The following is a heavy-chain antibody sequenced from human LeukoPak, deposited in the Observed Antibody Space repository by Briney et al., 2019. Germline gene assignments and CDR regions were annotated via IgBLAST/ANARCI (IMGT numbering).Heavy chain of an antibody. CDR1: GDSISYYY. V-gene: IGHV4-4*07. J-gene: IGHJ5*02. D-gene: IGHD2-2*02. CDR3: ARVHNSGPGYCSGTSCYRLGGWFDT. CDR2: IYSNGGT. Sequence: SEILSLTCSVSGDSISYYYWTWIRQPAGKGLEWIGRIYSNGGTNYNPSLNSRVTMSIDTAKNQFSLNLSSVTAADTAIYYCARVHNSGPGYCSGTSCYRLGGWFDTWGQGTLVTVSS.